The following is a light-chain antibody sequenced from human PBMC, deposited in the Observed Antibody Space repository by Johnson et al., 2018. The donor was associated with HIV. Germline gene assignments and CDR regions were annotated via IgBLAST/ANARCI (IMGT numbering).Light chain of an antibody. CDR3: GTWDSSLSAYYV. CDR2: EKN. J-gene: IGLJ1*01. V-gene: IGLV1-51*02. CDR1: SSNIGNNY. Sequence: QLVLTQPPSVSAAPGQKVTISCSGSSSNIGNNYVSWYQQVPGTAPKLLIYEKNKRPSGIPDRFSGSKSGTSATLGITGLQTGDEADYYCGTWDSSLSAYYVFGTGTKVTVL.